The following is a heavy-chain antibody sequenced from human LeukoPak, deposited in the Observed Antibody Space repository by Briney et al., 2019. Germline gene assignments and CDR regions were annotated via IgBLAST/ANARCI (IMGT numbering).Heavy chain of an antibody. CDR3: ARFYYYDSRGPRYYFDN. CDR2: IYYTGST. J-gene: IGHJ4*02. CDR1: GGSISGSSHY. V-gene: IGHV4-39*01. Sequence: SETLSLTCTVSGGSISGSSHYWGWIRQPPGKGLEWIANIYYTGSTYYNPSLRSRVTMSADMSQNQFSLRLRSVTAADTAVYYCARFYYYDSRGPRYYFDNWGQGTLVTVSS. D-gene: IGHD3-22*01.